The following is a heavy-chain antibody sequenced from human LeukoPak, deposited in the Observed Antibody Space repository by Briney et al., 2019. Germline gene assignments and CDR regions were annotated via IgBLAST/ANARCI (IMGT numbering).Heavy chain of an antibody. CDR1: GYTFTDYY. Sequence: ASVKVSCKASGYTFTDYYMHWVRQAPGQASEWMGWINPNSGGTNYAQKYQRRVTITRDPSISTAYMELTRLRSHDSAVYYCARASGSYFDYWGQGTLVTVSS. D-gene: IGHD3-10*01. CDR2: INPNSGGT. V-gene: IGHV1-2*02. CDR3: ARASGSYFDY. J-gene: IGHJ4*02.